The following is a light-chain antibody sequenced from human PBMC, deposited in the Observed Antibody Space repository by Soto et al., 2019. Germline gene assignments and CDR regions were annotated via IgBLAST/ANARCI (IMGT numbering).Light chain of an antibody. J-gene: IGLJ2*01. V-gene: IGLV1-40*01. CDR2: GNI. CDR3: QSHDSSLSGSI. Sequence: QSVLTQTPSVSGAPGQRVTISCTGSSSNIGAGYDVNWYQQLPGTAPKLLIYGNINRPSGVPDRFSGSKSGTSASLAIGGLQAEDEADYYCQSHDSSLSGSIFGGGTKLTVL. CDR1: SSNIGAGYD.